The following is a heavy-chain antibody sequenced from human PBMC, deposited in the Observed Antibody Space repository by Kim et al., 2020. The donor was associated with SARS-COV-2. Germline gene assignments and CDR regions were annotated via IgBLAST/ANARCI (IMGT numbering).Heavy chain of an antibody. CDR1: GFTFSSYG. D-gene: IGHD5-12*01. V-gene: IGHV3-30*18. Sequence: GGSLRLSCAASGFTFSSYGMHWVRQAPGKGLEWVAVISYDGSNKYYADSVKGRFTISRDNSKNTLYLQMNSLRAEDTAVYYCAKSSGYGAPYYYGMDVWGQGTTVTVSS. CDR3: AKSSGYGAPYYYGMDV. J-gene: IGHJ6*02. CDR2: ISYDGSNK.